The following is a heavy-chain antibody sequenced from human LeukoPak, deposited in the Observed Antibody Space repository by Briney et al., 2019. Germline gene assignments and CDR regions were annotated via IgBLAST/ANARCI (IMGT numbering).Heavy chain of an antibody. J-gene: IGHJ4*02. CDR2: ISYSGST. Sequence: PSETLSLTCTVSNYYVSSGFHWGWIRQSPEKGLEWIGSISYSGSTYYNASLNSRITMSIDTSKNRSSLRLSSVTAADTAVYYCARGSNYYDSSGYYLGYWGQGTLVTVSS. V-gene: IGHV4-38-2*02. D-gene: IGHD3-22*01. CDR1: NYYVSSGFH. CDR3: ARGSNYYDSSGYYLGY.